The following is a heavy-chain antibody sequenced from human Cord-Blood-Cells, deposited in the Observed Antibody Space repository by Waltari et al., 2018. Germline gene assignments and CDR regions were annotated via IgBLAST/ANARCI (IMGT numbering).Heavy chain of an antibody. Sequence: QVQLVQSGAEVKKPGASVKVSCKASGYTFTGYYMHWVRQAPGQGLEWMGWINPNSGGTNYAKKFQGRVTMTRDTSISTAYMELSRLRSDDTAVYYCARAGQKQLLFAFDIWGQGTMVTVSS. CDR2: INPNSGGT. D-gene: IGHD2-2*01. J-gene: IGHJ3*02. CDR1: GYTFTGYY. CDR3: ARAGQKQLLFAFDI. V-gene: IGHV1-2*02.